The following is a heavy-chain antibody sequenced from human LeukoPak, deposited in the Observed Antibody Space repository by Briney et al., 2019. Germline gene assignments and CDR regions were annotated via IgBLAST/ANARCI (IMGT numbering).Heavy chain of an antibody. CDR2: IRSKANSYAT. V-gene: IGHV3-73*01. Sequence: GGSLKLSCAASGFTFSGSAMHWVRQASGKGLEWVGRIRSKANSYATAYAASVKGRFTISRDDSKNTAYLQMNSPKTEDTAVYYCTRGSYYDFWSGRGDFDYWGQGTLVTVSS. J-gene: IGHJ4*02. CDR3: TRGSYYDFWSGRGDFDY. CDR1: GFTFSGSA. D-gene: IGHD3-3*01.